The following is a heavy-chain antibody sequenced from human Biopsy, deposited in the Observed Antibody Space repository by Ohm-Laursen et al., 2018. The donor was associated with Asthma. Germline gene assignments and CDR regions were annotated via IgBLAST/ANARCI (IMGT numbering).Heavy chain of an antibody. J-gene: IGHJ2*01. CDR3: ARVPTTLRYFDL. D-gene: IGHD2-15*01. CDR2: ISYSGSP. CDR1: GGSVSSGSYY. V-gene: IGHV4-61*01. Sequence: SDTLSLTCTVSGGSVSSGSYYWSWIRQPPGKGLAWVSYISYSGSPDYNPSLKSRLTISMDTSKNQFSLKLSSVTAADTAVYYCARVPTTLRYFDLWGRGTLVTVSS.